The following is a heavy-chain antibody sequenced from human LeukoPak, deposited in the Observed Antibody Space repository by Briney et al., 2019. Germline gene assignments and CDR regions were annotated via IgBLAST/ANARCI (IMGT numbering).Heavy chain of an antibody. D-gene: IGHD3-3*01. CDR1: GFRVNDYY. V-gene: IGHV3-11*04. CDR3: ARFYDFWSGYYVDY. Sequence: GGSLRLSCEASGFRVNDYYMNWIRQAPGKGLEWVSYISGTSSTIYYADSVKGRFTVSRDNAKTSVFLQMNSLRAEDTAVYYCARFYDFWSGYYVDYWGQGTLVTVSS. J-gene: IGHJ4*02. CDR2: ISGTSSTI.